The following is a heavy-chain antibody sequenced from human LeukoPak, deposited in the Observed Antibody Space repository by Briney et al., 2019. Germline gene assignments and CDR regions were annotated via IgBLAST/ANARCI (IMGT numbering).Heavy chain of an antibody. CDR2: IKGKIDGETP. V-gene: IGHV3-15*01. J-gene: IGHJ6*04. CDR3: TTSPGTMIRGFLIDV. Sequence: PGGSLRLSCAASGFPFSHAWMSWVRQAPGKGLEWVGRIKGKIDGETPDYAAPVKGRFTLSRDDSKNTVFLQMSSLKSEDTGMYYCTTSPGTMIRGFLIDVWGTGTAVTVSS. CDR1: GFPFSHAW. D-gene: IGHD3-10*01.